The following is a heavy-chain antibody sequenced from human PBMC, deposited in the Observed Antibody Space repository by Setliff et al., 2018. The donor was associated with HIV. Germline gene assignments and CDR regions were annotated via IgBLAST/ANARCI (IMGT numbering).Heavy chain of an antibody. Sequence: SETLSLTCTVSGGSISSYYWSWIRQPPGKGLEWIGYIYYSGRTYYNPSLQSRVAISIDTSKNQFSLNLTSVTAADTAVYYCASRVYYYDSNNFLREEGFDPWGQGTLVTVSS. D-gene: IGHD3-22*01. CDR2: IYYSGRT. V-gene: IGHV4-59*08. J-gene: IGHJ5*02. CDR3: ASRVYYYDSNNFLREEGFDP. CDR1: GGSISSYY.